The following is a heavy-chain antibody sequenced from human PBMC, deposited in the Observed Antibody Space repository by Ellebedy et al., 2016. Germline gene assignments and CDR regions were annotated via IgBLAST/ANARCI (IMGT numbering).Heavy chain of an antibody. CDR3: ARWGYGDPPSYGMDV. D-gene: IGHD4-17*01. CDR1: GGTFSSYA. V-gene: IGHV1-69*13. Sequence: SVKVSXXASGGTFSSYAISWVRQAPGQGLEWMGGIIPIFGTANYAQKFQGRVTITADESTSTAYMELSSLRSEDTAVYYCARWGYGDPPSYGMDVWGQGTTVTVSS. J-gene: IGHJ6*02. CDR2: IIPIFGTA.